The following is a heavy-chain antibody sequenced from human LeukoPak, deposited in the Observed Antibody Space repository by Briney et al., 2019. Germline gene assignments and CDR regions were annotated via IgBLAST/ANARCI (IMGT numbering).Heavy chain of an antibody. V-gene: IGHV3-53*01. Sequence: GGSLRLSCAASGFTVNSNYMNWVRQAPGKGLEWVSVVYSDDTTYYADSVKGRFTISRDNSKNTLYLQMNNLRAEDTAVYYCARGGGYYAIDYWGQGTLVTVPS. D-gene: IGHD1-26*01. CDR3: ARGGGYYAIDY. J-gene: IGHJ4*02. CDR2: VYSDDTT. CDR1: GFTVNSNY.